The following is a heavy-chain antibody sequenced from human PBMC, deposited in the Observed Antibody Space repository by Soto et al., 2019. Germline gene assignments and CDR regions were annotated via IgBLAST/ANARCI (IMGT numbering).Heavy chain of an antibody. CDR2: MNPNSGNT. CDR3: ARGRFLEWLRDFDGGDY. Sequence: QVQLVQSGAEVKKPGASVKVSCKASGYTFTSYDINWVRQATGQGLEWMGWMNPNSGNTGYAQKCQGRVTMTRNTSISTAYMELSSLRSEDTAVYYCARGRFLEWLRDFDGGDYWGQGTLVTVSS. J-gene: IGHJ4*02. CDR1: GYTFTSYD. V-gene: IGHV1-8*01. D-gene: IGHD3-3*01.